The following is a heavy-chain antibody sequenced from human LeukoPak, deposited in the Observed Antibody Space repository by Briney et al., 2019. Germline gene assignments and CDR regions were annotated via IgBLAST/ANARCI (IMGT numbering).Heavy chain of an antibody. CDR2: VKSDGSNP. J-gene: IGHJ4*02. Sequence: QPGRSLRLSCAASRFSFSNYWMHWVRQAPGKGLVWVSRVKSDGSNPSYADSVKGRFTISRDNDENMLYLQMNTLGAEDTAVYYCARDIVSGSGSLDYWGQGTLVTVSS. CDR1: RFSFSNYW. D-gene: IGHD3-10*01. CDR3: ARDIVSGSGSLDY. V-gene: IGHV3-74*01.